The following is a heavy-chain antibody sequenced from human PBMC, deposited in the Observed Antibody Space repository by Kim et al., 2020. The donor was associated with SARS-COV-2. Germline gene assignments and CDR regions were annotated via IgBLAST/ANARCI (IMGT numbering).Heavy chain of an antibody. V-gene: IGHV3-21*01. CDR2: ISSSSSYI. J-gene: IGHJ6*02. CDR3: ARDHLSGNWNPYGGIGRNYYYYGMDV. D-gene: IGHD1-1*01. Sequence: GGSLRLSCAASGFTFSSYSMNWVRQAPGKGLEWVSSISSSSSYIYYADSVKGRFTISRDNAKNSLYLQMNSLRAEDTAVYYCARDHLSGNWNPYGGIGRNYYYYGMDVWGQGTTVTVSS. CDR1: GFTFSSYS.